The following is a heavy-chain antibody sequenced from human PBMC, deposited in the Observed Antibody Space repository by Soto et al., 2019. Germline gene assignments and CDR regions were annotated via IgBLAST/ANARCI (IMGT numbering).Heavy chain of an antibody. CDR1: GYTFTSYG. V-gene: IGHV1-18*01. Sequence: ASVKVSCKASGYTFTSYGISWVRQAPGQGLEWMGWISAYNGNTNYAQKLQGRVTMTTDTSTSTAYMGLRSLRSDDTAVYYCARGSGTGYYNTYFDYWGQGTLVTVSS. CDR3: ARGSGTGYYNTYFDY. J-gene: IGHJ4*02. D-gene: IGHD3-9*01. CDR2: ISAYNGNT.